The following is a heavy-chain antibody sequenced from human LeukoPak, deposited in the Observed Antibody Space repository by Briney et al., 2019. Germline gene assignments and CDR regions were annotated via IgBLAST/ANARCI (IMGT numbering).Heavy chain of an antibody. CDR3: ARVVRRGKPHQNWFDP. J-gene: IGHJ5*02. D-gene: IGHD3-10*01. CDR2: IYYSGST. Sequence: PSETLSLTCTVSGGSISSGDYYWSWIRQPPGKGLEWIGYIYYSGSTYYNPSLKSRVTISVDTSKNQFSLKLSSVTVADTAVYYCARVVRRGKPHQNWFDPWGQGTLVTVSS. CDR1: GGSISSGDYY. V-gene: IGHV4-30-4*08.